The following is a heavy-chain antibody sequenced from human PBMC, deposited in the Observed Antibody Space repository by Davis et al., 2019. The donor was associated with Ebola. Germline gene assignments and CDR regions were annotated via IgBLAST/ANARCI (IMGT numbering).Heavy chain of an antibody. J-gene: IGHJ5*02. CDR1: GYTFTNYG. CDR2: INPHNGNT. D-gene: IGHD3-10*01. V-gene: IGHV1-18*04. Sequence: ASVKVSCKASGYTFTNYGISWVRQAPGQGLEWMGWINPHNGNTNYAQNVQGRVTMTTDTSTNTAYMEVGSLRSDDTAVYYCARDGGMVRGGGWFDPWGQGTLVTVSS. CDR3: ARDGGMVRGGGWFDP.